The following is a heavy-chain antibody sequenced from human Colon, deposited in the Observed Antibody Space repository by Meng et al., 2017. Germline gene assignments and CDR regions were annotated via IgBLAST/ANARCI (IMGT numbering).Heavy chain of an antibody. CDR3: ARDNWGSLDY. CDR1: GASVSDTNYS. CDR2: GST. V-gene: IGHV4-61*01. Sequence: QGQLPESGPGLVRPSETLSLTCTVSGASVSDTNYSWSWIRQPPGKGLEWIGYGSTNHNPSLKSRVTISVDTSKNQFSLTLNSVTAADTAVYYCARDNWGSLDYWGQGTLVTVSS. J-gene: IGHJ4*02. D-gene: IGHD7-27*01.